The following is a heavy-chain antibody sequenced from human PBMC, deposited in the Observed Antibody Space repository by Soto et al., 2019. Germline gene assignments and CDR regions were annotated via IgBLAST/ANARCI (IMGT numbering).Heavy chain of an antibody. V-gene: IGHV3-48*02. Sequence: GGSLRLSCAASGFTFSSYSMNWVRQAPGKGLEWVSYISSSSSTIYYADSVKGRFTISRDNAKNSLYLQMNSLRDEDTAVYYCARGFNYDSSGYLRPPLDYWGQGTLVTVSS. CDR1: GFTFSSYS. CDR2: ISSSSSTI. J-gene: IGHJ4*02. D-gene: IGHD3-22*01. CDR3: ARGFNYDSSGYLRPPLDY.